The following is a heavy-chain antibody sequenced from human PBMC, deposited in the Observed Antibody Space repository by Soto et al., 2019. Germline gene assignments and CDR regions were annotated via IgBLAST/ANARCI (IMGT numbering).Heavy chain of an antibody. V-gene: IGHV4-31*03. J-gene: IGHJ4*02. Sequence: QVQLQESGPGLVKPSQTLSLTCTVSGGSISSGGYYWSWIRQHPGKGLEWIGYIYYSGSTYYNPSLKSRVTISVDTSKNQCSRKLSSVTAGDTAVYYCARHSPPYGGYFDYWGQGTLVTVSS. CDR1: GGSISSGGYY. CDR2: IYYSGST. D-gene: IGHD2-21*01. CDR3: ARHSPPYGGYFDY.